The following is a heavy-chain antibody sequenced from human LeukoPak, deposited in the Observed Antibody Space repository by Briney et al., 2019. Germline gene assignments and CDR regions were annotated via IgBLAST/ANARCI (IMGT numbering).Heavy chain of an antibody. CDR3: ARDLREHGVFDI. V-gene: IGHV3-53*01. Sequence: GGSLRLSCAASGFTVRSNYMSWVRQAPGKGLEWVSEIYSDGTTYYSASVKGRFGISRDNSKNTVDLQMNSPRAEDTAVYYCARDLREHGVFDIWGQGTMVTVSS. CDR1: GFTVRSNY. D-gene: IGHD1-26*01. CDR2: IYSDGTT. J-gene: IGHJ3*02.